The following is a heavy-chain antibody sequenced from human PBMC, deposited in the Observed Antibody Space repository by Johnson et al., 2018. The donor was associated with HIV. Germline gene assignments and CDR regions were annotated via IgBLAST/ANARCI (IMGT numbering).Heavy chain of an antibody. J-gene: IGHJ3*02. CDR1: GFTFSSYA. V-gene: IGHV3-23*01. CDR2: ISGSAYNT. D-gene: IGHD6-13*01. CDR3: AKGFRIAAAGGDDGFDI. Sequence: EVQLLESGGGFVQPGGSLRLSCAASGFTFSSYAMSWVRQAPGKGLEWVSAISGSAYNTYYAESVKGRLSISRDNSKNTVYLQMNSLRVEDTAIYYCAKGFRIAAAGGDDGFDIWGQGTMVTVSS.